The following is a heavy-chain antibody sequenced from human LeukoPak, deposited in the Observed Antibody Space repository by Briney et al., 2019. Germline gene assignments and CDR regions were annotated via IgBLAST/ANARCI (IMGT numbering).Heavy chain of an antibody. J-gene: IGHJ6*02. Sequence: SETLSLTCTVSGGSISSYYWSWIRQPAGKGLEWIGRIYTSGSTNYNPSPKSRVTMSVDTSKNQFSLKLSSVTAADTAVYYCARDGSGGRVRIRNYYYYGMDVWGQGTTVTVSS. CDR2: IYTSGST. CDR1: GGSISSYY. D-gene: IGHD1-14*01. CDR3: ARDGSGGRVRIRNYYYYGMDV. V-gene: IGHV4-4*07.